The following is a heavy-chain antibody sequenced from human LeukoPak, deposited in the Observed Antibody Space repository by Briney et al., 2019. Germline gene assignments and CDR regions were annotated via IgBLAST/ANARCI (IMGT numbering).Heavy chain of an antibody. CDR3: ASPSDYYDSSGYYDDAFDI. V-gene: IGHV5-51*01. CDR1: GYSFTSYW. CDR2: IYPGDSDT. J-gene: IGHJ3*02. Sequence: GESLKISYKGCGYSFTSYWIGWVCQMPGKGMEWMGIIYPGDSDTRYSPSFQGQVTISADKSISTAYLQWSSLKASDTAMYYCASPSDYYDSSGYYDDAFDIWGQGTMVTVSS. D-gene: IGHD3-22*01.